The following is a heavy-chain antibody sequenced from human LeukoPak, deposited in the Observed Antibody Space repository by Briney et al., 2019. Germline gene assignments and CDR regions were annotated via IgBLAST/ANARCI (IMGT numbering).Heavy chain of an antibody. J-gene: IGHJ4*02. CDR1: GYIFTNYW. Sequence: GASLKISCKGSGYIFTNYWINWVRQMPGKGLEWMGKIDPSDSYTNYSPSFQGHVTISADKSISTAYLQWSSLKSSDTAMYYCARSLSSGWPGFGYWGQGALVTVSS. D-gene: IGHD6-19*01. CDR2: IDPSDSYT. V-gene: IGHV5-10-1*01. CDR3: ARSLSSGWPGFGY.